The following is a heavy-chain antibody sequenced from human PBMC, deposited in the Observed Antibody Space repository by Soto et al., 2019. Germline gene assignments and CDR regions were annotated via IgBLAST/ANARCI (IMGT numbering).Heavy chain of an antibody. Sequence: ASVKVSCKASGGTFSSYAISWVRQAPGQGLEWMGGIIPIFGTANYAQKFQGRVTITADESTSTAYMELSSLRSEDTAVYYCARDPGLRFLEWYPVNSGWFDPWGQGTLVTVSS. D-gene: IGHD3-3*01. CDR2: IIPIFGTA. CDR3: ARDPGLRFLEWYPVNSGWFDP. J-gene: IGHJ5*02. V-gene: IGHV1-69*13. CDR1: GGTFSSYA.